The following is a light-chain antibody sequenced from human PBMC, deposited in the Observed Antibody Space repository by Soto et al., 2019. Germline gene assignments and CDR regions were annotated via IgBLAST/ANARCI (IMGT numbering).Light chain of an antibody. CDR1: QSVLYSSNNRNY. J-gene: IGKJ2*01. CDR3: QQYYSTPLT. CDR2: WAS. V-gene: IGKV4-1*01. Sequence: DIVMTQSPDSLAVSLGERVTINCKSSQSVLYSSNNRNYLAWFQQKPGQPPKLLIYWASTRESGVPDRFSGSGSGTDFTLTISGLQAEDVAVYYCQQYYSTPLTFGQGTKLEIK.